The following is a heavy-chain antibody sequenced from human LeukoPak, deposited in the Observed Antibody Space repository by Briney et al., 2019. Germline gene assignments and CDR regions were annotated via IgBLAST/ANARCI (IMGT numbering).Heavy chain of an antibody. CDR2: IYYSGST. CDR1: GGSISSGGYY. D-gene: IGHD4-17*01. Sequence: PSQTLSLTCTVSGGSISSGGYYWSWIRQHPGKGLEWIGYIYYSGSTCYNPSLKSRVTISVDTSKNQFSLKLSSVTAADTAVYYCAREAIHDYGDYGWFDPWGQGTLVTVSS. CDR3: AREAIHDYGDYGWFDP. J-gene: IGHJ5*02. V-gene: IGHV4-31*03.